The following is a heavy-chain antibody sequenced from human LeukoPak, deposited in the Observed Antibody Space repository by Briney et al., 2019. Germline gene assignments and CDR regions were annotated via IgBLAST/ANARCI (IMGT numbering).Heavy chain of an antibody. CDR2: ISGSGGST. J-gene: IGHJ4*02. Sequence: PGGSLRLSCAASGFTFSSYAMSWVRQAPGKGLEWVSAISGSGGSTYYADSVKGRFTISRDNSKNTLYLQMNSLRAEDTAVYYCARGGDYGSGSYLTCDYWGQGTLVTVSS. V-gene: IGHV3-23*01. CDR1: GFTFSSYA. D-gene: IGHD3-10*01. CDR3: ARGGDYGSGSYLTCDY.